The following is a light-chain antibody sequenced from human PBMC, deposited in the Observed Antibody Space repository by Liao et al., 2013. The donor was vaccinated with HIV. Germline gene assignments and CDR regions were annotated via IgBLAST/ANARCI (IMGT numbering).Light chain of an antibody. CDR1: KLGDKF. CDR2: QDK. CDR3: QVWDTSTVV. V-gene: IGLV3-1*01. J-gene: IGLJ2*01. Sequence: SYDLTQPPSVSVSPGQTATITCSGDKLGDKFACWYQQKSGQSPVLVIYQDKKRPSGIPERFSGSNSGNTATLTISGAQAMDEADYYCQVWDTSTVVFGGGTKLTVL.